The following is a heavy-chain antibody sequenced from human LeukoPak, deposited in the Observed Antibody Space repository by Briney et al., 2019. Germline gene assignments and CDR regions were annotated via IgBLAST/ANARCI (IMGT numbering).Heavy chain of an antibody. CDR2: INPNSGGT. CDR3: ARSKRAIHYYYYGMDV. V-gene: IGHV1-2*02. D-gene: IGHD3-3*01. CDR1: GYTFTGYY. J-gene: IGHJ6*02. Sequence: ASVKVSCKASGYTFTGYYMHWVRQAPGQGLEWMGWINPNSGGTNYAQKFQGRVTMTRDTSISTAYMELSRLRSDDTAVYYCARSKRAIHYYYYGMDVWGQGTTVTVSS.